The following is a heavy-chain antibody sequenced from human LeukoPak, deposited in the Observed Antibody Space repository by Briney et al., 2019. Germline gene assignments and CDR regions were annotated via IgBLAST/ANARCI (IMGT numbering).Heavy chain of an antibody. CDR1: GFTFSSYA. V-gene: IGHV3-30*04. D-gene: IGHD5-18*01. CDR2: ISYDGSNK. Sequence: GGSLRLSCAASGFTFSSYAMHWVRQAPGKGLEWVAVISYDGSNKYYADSVKGRFTISRDNSKNTLYLQMNSLRAEDTAVYYCAREGYSYGYYAFDIWGQGTMVTVSS. J-gene: IGHJ3*02. CDR3: AREGYSYGYYAFDI.